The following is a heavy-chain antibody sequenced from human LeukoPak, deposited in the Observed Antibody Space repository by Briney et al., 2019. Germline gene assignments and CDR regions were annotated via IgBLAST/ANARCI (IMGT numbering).Heavy chain of an antibody. CDR2: MNPSSGHSVNT. CDR1: GYTFSSYD. Sequence: ASVKVSCKASGYTFSSYDINWVRQATGQGLEWMGWMNPSSGHSVNTAYAQEFQGRVTMTRNTSIRTAYMELTSLRSEDTAVYYCARAWEGGLDYWGQGTLVTVSS. J-gene: IGHJ4*02. D-gene: IGHD1-26*01. V-gene: IGHV1-8*01. CDR3: ARAWEGGLDY.